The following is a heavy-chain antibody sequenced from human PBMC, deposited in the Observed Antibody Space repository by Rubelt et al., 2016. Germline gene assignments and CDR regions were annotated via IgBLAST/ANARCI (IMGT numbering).Heavy chain of an antibody. CDR2: LSDHGGRK. J-gene: IGHJ4*02. Sequence: QVQLVESGGGVVQPGRSLGLSCEASGFTFSTYIIHWVRQAPGKGLEWVAVLSDHGGRKYYADSVQGRFTFSRDNSKNTFYLQMNSLSAEDTAVYYCARDHPIVVGCFDYWGQGTLVTVSS. CDR1: GFTFSTYI. D-gene: IGHD3-22*01. V-gene: IGHV3-30*03. CDR3: ARDHPIVVGCFDY.